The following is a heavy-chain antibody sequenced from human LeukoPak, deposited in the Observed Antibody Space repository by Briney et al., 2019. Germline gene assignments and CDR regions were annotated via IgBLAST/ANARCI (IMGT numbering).Heavy chain of an antibody. J-gene: IGHJ4*02. CDR3: ARAYGGYVDY. Sequence: GGSLRLSCAASGFTSSSYSMNWVRQAPGKGLEWVSYISSSSSTIYYADSVKGRFTISRDNAKNSLYLQMNSLRAEDTAVYYCARAYGGYVDYWGQGTLVTVSS. D-gene: IGHD4/OR15-4a*01. CDR1: GFTSSSYS. CDR2: ISSSSSTI. V-gene: IGHV3-48*01.